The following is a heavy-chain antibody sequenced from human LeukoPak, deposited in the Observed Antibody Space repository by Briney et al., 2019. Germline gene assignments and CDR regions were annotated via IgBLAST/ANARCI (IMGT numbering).Heavy chain of an antibody. J-gene: IGHJ4*02. CDR2: ISWNSGSI. CDR3: AKAPYSSGWYPHYYFDY. CDR1: GFTFDDYA. V-gene: IGHV3-9*01. Sequence: PGRSLRLSCAASGFTFDDYAMHWVRQAPGKGLEWVSGISWNSGSIGYADSVKGRFTISRDNAKNSLYLQMNSLRAEDTALYYCAKAPYSSGWYPHYYFDYWGQGTLVTVSS. D-gene: IGHD6-19*01.